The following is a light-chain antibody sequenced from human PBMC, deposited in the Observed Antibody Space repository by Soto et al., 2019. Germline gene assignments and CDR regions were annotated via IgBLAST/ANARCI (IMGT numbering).Light chain of an antibody. V-gene: IGKV1-5*03. CDR1: QSISSW. CDR3: QQYNSPGT. J-gene: IGKJ1*01. CDR2: KAS. Sequence: DIKMTQSPSTLSASVGDRVTITCRASQSISSWLAWYQQKPGKAPKRLIYKASSLESGVPSRFSGSGSGTEFTLTISSLQPDDFATYYCQQYNSPGTFGQGTKVEIK.